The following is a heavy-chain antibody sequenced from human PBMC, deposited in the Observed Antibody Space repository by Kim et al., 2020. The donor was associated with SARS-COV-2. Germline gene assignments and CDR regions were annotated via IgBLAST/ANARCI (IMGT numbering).Heavy chain of an antibody. V-gene: IGHV3-15*01. Sequence: GGSLRPSCAASGFTFSNAWMSWVRQAPGKGLEWVGRIKSKTDGGTTDYAAPVKGRFTISRDDSKNTLYLQMNSLKTEDTAVYYCTLSSGYFAADAFDIWGQGTMVTVSS. J-gene: IGHJ3*02. CDR3: TLSSGYFAADAFDI. D-gene: IGHD3-22*01. CDR2: IKSKTDGGTT. CDR1: GFTFSNAW.